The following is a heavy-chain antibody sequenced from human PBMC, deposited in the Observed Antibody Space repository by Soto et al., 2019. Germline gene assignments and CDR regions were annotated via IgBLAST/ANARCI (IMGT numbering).Heavy chain of an antibody. CDR2: IYYSGST. D-gene: IGHD3-16*01. CDR1: GASINSGDYY. V-gene: IGHV4-30-4*01. CDR3: ARIRMKYYRRDY. Sequence: PAETLSLTCTVSGASINSGDYYWSLIRQPPGKGLEWIGHIYYSGSTYYKPSLKSRAGISVDSSKRQASLKLTSVTAADTAVYFCARIRMKYYRRDYWGQGALVTVSS. J-gene: IGHJ4*02.